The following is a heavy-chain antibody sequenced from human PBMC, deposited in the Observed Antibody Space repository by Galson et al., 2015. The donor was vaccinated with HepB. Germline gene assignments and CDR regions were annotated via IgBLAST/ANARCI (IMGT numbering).Heavy chain of an antibody. J-gene: IGHJ4*02. CDR2: INHSGST. V-gene: IGHV4-34*01. Sequence: SETLSLTCAVYGGSFSGYYWSWIRQPPGKGLEWIGEINHSGSTNYNPSLKSRVTISVDTSKNQFSLKLSSVTAADTAVYYCARGRGYDYVWGSYRPSWRFDYWGQGTLVTVSS. CDR1: GGSFSGYY. D-gene: IGHD3-16*02. CDR3: ARGRGYDYVWGSYRPSWRFDY.